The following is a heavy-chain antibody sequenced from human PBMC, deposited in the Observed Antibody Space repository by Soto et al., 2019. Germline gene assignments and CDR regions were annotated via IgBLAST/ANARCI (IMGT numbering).Heavy chain of an antibody. J-gene: IGHJ4*02. CDR1: GFTFNNYG. CDR2: ISYDGTNK. Sequence: GSLRLSCGASGFTFNNYGMHWVRQAPGKGLEWVSVISYDGTNKYYVDSVKGRFTIPRDNSKNTLYLQMNSLRAEDTAVYYCAKDGMFDSSGYYYYVDYWGQGTRVTVSS. V-gene: IGHV3-30*18. CDR3: AKDGMFDSSGYYYYVDY. D-gene: IGHD3-22*01.